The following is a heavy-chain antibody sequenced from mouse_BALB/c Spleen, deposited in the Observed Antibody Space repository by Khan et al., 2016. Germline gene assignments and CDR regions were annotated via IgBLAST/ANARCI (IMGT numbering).Heavy chain of an antibody. D-gene: IGHD1-1*01. CDR1: GYSITSGYY. CDR3: ARVGRVYAMDY. CDR2: ISYDGSN. V-gene: IGHV3-6*02. Sequence: EVQLQESGPGLVKPSQSLSLTCSVTGYSITSGYYCNWIRQFPGNNLEWMGYISYDGSNTYNPSLQTRLSIPRDTSKNQFFLKLKSVTTEDTATCDCARVGRVYAMDYWGQGTSVTVSS. J-gene: IGHJ4*01.